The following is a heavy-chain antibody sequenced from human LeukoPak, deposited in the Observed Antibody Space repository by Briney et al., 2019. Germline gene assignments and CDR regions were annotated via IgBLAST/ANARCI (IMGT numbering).Heavy chain of an antibody. CDR3: AKAKYYYDSSGYHYESGAFDI. CDR1: GFTFSSYA. V-gene: IGHV3-23*01. J-gene: IGHJ3*02. D-gene: IGHD3-22*01. Sequence: GGSLRLSCAASGFTFSSYAMSWVRQAPGKGLEWVSAISGSGGSTYYADSVKGRFTISRDNSKNTLYLQMNSLRAEDTAVYYCAKAKYYYDSSGYHYESGAFDIWGQGTMVTVSS. CDR2: ISGSGGST.